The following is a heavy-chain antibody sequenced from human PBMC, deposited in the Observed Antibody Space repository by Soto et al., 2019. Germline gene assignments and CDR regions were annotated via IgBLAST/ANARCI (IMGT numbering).Heavy chain of an antibody. Sequence: ASVKVSCKVSGYTLTELSMHWVRQAPGKGLEWMGGFDPEDGETIYAQKFQGRVTMTEDTSTDTAYMELSSLRSEDTAVYYCATLWSASRSGWFDPWGQGTLVTVSS. V-gene: IGHV1-24*01. CDR1: GYTLTELS. D-gene: IGHD3-10*01. CDR3: ATLWSASRSGWFDP. J-gene: IGHJ5*02. CDR2: FDPEDGET.